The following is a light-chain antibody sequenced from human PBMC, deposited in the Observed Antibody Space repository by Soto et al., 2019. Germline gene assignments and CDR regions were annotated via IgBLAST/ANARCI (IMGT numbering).Light chain of an antibody. CDR1: QSVSSY. CDR2: DAS. CDR3: QQRSNWPPRIT. Sequence: EIVLTQSPATLSLPPGERATLSCRASQSVSSYLAWYQQKLGQAPRLLIYDASNRATGIPARFSGSGSATDFTLTISSLEPEDVAVYYCQQRSNWPPRITFGGGTKVELK. V-gene: IGKV3-11*01. J-gene: IGKJ4*01.